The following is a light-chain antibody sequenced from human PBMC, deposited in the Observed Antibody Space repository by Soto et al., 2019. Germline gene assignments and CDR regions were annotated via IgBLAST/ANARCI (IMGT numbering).Light chain of an antibody. Sequence: IPLTQSPSSLSASVGDRVTITCRASQAISSYLAWYQQKPGKAPELLIYAASTLQSGVPSRFRGSGSGTDFTLTISSLQPEDFATYYCQQLNSYPRTFGQGTKVEIK. V-gene: IGKV1-9*01. CDR3: QQLNSYPRT. CDR2: AAS. J-gene: IGKJ1*01. CDR1: QAISSY.